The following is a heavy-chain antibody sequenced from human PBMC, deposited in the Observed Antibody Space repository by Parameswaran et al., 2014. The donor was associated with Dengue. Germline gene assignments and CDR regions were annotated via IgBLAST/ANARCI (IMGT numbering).Heavy chain of an antibody. CDR3: ARDGGELGIDV. D-gene: IGHD3-16*01. Sequence: KWIRQSPSRGLEWLGRTYYRSKWYNDYAVSVKSRITINPDTSKNQFSLQLNSVTPEDTAVYYCARDGGELGIDVWGQGTLVTVSS. CDR2: TYYRSKWYN. V-gene: IGHV6-1*01. J-gene: IGHJ4*02.